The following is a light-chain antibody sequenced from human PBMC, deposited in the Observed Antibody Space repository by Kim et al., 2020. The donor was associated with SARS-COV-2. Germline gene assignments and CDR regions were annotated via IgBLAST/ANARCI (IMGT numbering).Light chain of an antibody. Sequence: DIVMTQSPDSLAVSLGERATINCKSSQSVLYSSNNKNYLAWYQQKPGQPPKLLIYWASTRESGVPDRFSGSGSGTDFTLTSSSLQAEDVAVYCCQQYYSTPQTFGQGTKVDIK. J-gene: IGKJ1*01. V-gene: IGKV4-1*01. CDR1: QSVLYSSNNKNY. CDR2: WAS. CDR3: QQYYSTPQT.